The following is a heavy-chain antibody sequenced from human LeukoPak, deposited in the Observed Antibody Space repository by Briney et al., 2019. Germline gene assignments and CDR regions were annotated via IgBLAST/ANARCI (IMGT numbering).Heavy chain of an antibody. CDR3: ARGPSIAANYYYYYYMDV. J-gene: IGHJ6*03. CDR2: INHSGST. CDR1: GGSFSGYY. Sequence: SETLSLTCAVYGGSFSGYYWSWIRQPPGKGLEWIGEINHSGSTNYNPSLKSRVTISVDTSKNQFSLKLSSVTAADTAVYYCARGPSIAANYYYYYYMDVWGKGTTVTISS. V-gene: IGHV4-34*01. D-gene: IGHD6-6*01.